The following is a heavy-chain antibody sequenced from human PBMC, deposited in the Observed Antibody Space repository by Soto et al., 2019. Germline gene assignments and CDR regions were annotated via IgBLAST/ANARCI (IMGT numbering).Heavy chain of an antibody. J-gene: IGHJ5*02. CDR1: GGSISSGDYY. D-gene: IGHD2-2*01. CDR2: IYYSGST. CDR3: ARVTARGSIVVVPAAPRFDP. Sequence: QVQLQESGPGLVKPSQTLSLTCTVSGGSISSGDYYWSWIRQPPGKVLEWIGYIYYSGSTYYNPSLKSRVTISVDTSKNQFSLKLSSVTAADTAVYYCARVTARGSIVVVPAAPRFDPWGQGTLVTVSS. V-gene: IGHV4-30-4*01.